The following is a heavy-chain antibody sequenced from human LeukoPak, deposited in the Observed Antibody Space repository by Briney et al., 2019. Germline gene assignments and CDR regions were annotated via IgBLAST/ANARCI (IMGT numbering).Heavy chain of an antibody. CDR2: INHSGST. CDR3: ARGRYYYGSGTNGYLDY. V-gene: IGHV4-34*01. D-gene: IGHD3-10*01. Sequence: SETLSLTCAVYGGSFSGYYWSWIRQPPGKGLEWIGEINHSGSTNYNPSLKSRVTISVDTSKNQFSLKLSSVTAADTAVYHCARGRYYYGSGTNGYLDYWGQGTLVTVSS. J-gene: IGHJ4*02. CDR1: GGSFSGYY.